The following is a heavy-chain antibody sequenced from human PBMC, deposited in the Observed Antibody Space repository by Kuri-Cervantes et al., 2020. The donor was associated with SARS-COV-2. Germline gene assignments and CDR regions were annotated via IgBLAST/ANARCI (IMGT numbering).Heavy chain of an antibody. V-gene: IGHV3-23*01. CDR1: GFTFSSYA. D-gene: IGHD3-10*01. CDR3: AKRVFGAFDI. CDR2: ISTSGGST. Sequence: LSLTCAASGFTFSSYAMSWVRQAPGKGLEWVSAISTSGGSTYYADSVRGRFTISRDNSKSTLYLQMNSLRAEDTAVYYCAKRVFGAFDIWGQGTMVTVSS. J-gene: IGHJ3*02.